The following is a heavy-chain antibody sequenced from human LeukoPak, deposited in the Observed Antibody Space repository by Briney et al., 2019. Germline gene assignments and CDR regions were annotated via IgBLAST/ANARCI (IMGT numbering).Heavy chain of an antibody. J-gene: IGHJ4*02. D-gene: IGHD4-17*01. CDR2: ISASGGTT. V-gene: IGHV3-23*01. Sequence: GGSLRLSCAASGFSFSNYAMHWVRQAPGKGLEWVSVISASGGTTFYADSVKGRFTISRDNSKNTLYLQMNSLRAEDTAVYYCARGSPYGDLYFDYWGQGTLVTVSS. CDR1: GFSFSNYA. CDR3: ARGSPYGDLYFDY.